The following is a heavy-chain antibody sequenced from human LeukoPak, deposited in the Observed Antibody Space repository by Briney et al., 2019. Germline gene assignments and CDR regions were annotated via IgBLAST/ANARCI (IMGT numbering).Heavy chain of an antibody. Sequence: PSGTLSLTCAVSGGSISSSNWWSWVRQPPGKGLEWIGEIYHSGSTNYNPSLKSRVTISVDESKNQFSLKLSSVTAADTAVYYCASEDGGPNWFDPWGQGTLVTVSS. D-gene: IGHD4-23*01. V-gene: IGHV4-4*02. J-gene: IGHJ5*02. CDR1: GGSISSSNW. CDR2: IYHSGST. CDR3: ASEDGGPNWFDP.